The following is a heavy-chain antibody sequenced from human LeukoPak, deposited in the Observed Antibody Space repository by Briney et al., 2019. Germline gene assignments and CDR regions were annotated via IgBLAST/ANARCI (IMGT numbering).Heavy chain of an antibody. CDR3: ARGDVDTAMVFDY. CDR1: GGTFSSYA. D-gene: IGHD5-18*01. CDR2: IIPIFGTA. J-gene: IGHJ4*02. V-gene: IGHV1-69*05. Sequence: ASVKVSCKASGGTFSSYAISWVLQAPGQGLEWMGGIIPIFGTANYAQKFQGRVTITTDESTSTAYMELSSLRSEDTAVYYCARGDVDTAMVFDYWGQGTLVTVSS.